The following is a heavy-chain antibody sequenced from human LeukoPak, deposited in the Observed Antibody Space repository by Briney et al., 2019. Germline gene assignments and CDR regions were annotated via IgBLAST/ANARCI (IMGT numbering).Heavy chain of an antibody. CDR1: GFTFSSYT. CDR3: AGDFWSSNWFDP. V-gene: IGHV3-48*01. Sequence: GGSLRLSCAASGFTFSSYTMNWVRQAPGKGLEWVSYISSSGSIIYYADSVKGRFTISRDNAKNSLYLQMNSLRAEDTAVYYCAGDFWSSNWFDPWGQEPWSPSPQ. J-gene: IGHJ5*02. CDR2: ISSSGSII. D-gene: IGHD3-3*01.